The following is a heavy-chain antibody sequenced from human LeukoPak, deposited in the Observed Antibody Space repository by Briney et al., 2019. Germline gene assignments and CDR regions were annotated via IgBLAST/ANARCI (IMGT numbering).Heavy chain of an antibody. J-gene: IGHJ4*02. Sequence: GGSLRLSCAASGFTFSSYAMHWVRQAPGKGLEWVAVISYDGSNKYYADSVKGRFTISRDNSKNTLYLQMNSLRAEDTAVYYCRRGSGDYWGQGTLVTVSS. CDR1: GFTFSSYA. CDR2: ISYDGSNK. CDR3: RRGSGDY. D-gene: IGHD7-27*01. V-gene: IGHV3-30-3*01.